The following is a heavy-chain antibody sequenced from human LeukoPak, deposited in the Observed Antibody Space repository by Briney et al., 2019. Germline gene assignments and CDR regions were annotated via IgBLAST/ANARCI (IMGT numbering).Heavy chain of an antibody. V-gene: IGHV1-2*02. CDR1: GYIFTGYY. Sequence: ASVKVSCKASGYIFTGYYMHWVRQAPGQGLEWMGWINPNSGDTNYAQKFQGRVTMTRDTSISTAYMELSRLRSDDTAVYYCAREVREIHSFDPWGQGTLVTVSS. J-gene: IGHJ5*02. CDR2: INPNSGDT. D-gene: IGHD5-24*01. CDR3: AREVREIHSFDP.